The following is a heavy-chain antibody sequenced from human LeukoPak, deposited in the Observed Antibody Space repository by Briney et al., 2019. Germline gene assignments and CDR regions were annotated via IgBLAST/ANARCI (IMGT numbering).Heavy chain of an antibody. CDR1: GFTFSNYG. D-gene: IGHD6-19*01. Sequence: GGSLRLSCAASGFTFSNYGMHWVRQAPGKGLEWVAVISYDGSNKYYADSVKGRFTISRDNAKNSLYLQMNSLRAEDTAVYYCARGTGSDSSGWYAFDIWGQGTMVTVSS. V-gene: IGHV3-30*03. CDR2: ISYDGSNK. CDR3: ARGTGSDSSGWYAFDI. J-gene: IGHJ3*02.